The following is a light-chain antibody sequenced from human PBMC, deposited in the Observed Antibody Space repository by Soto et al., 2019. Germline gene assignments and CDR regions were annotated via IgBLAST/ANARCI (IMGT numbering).Light chain of an antibody. V-gene: IGLV2-14*01. CDR1: SSDIGGYKF. J-gene: IGLJ3*02. CDR3: SSYTSTSTPWV. Sequence: QSALTQPASVSGAPGQSITISCSGSSSDIGGYKFVSWYRHHPGKAPQVMIYEVSNRPSGVSNRFSGSKSGNTASLTISGLQPEDEGDYYCSSYTSTSTPWVFGGGTKLTVL. CDR2: EVS.